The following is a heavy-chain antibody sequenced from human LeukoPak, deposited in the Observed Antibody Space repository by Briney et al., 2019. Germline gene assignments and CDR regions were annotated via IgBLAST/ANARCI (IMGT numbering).Heavy chain of an antibody. J-gene: IGHJ1*01. CDR1: GASITAYY. Sequence: SETLSLTCTVSGASITAYYWTWIRQPPGKGLEWLGYIYHSGTTNYNPSLRSRVTISVDTSKNQFSLGLNSVTAADTAVYYCAQLAPYAPAYSQHWGQGTLVTVSS. CDR2: IYHSGTT. CDR3: AQLAPYAPAYSQH. D-gene: IGHD2-2*01. V-gene: IGHV4-59*01.